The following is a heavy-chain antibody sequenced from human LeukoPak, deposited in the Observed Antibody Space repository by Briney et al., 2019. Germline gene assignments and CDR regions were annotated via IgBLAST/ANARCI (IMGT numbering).Heavy chain of an antibody. V-gene: IGHV1-69*05. CDR3: ARNAEGYYYYLDV. CDR1: GGTFSSYA. Sequence: ASVKVSCKASGGTFSSYAISWVRQAPGQGLEWMGGIIPIFGTANYAQKCQGRVAITTDASTTTPSIWMSRLRAEDTGVYHCARNAEGYYYYLDVWGKGTTVTVSS. CDR2: IIPIFGTA. J-gene: IGHJ6*03. D-gene: IGHD1-1*01.